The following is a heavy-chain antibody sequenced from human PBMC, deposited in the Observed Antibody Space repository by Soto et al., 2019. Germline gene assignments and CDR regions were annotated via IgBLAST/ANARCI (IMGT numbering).Heavy chain of an antibody. V-gene: IGHV1-69*05. Sequence: GASVKVSCKASGGSFSSYAISWVRQAPGQGLEWMGGVIPVFGSANYAQKFQGRVTMTRDTSISTAYMELSRLRSDDTAVYYCARGVTDAFDIWGQGTMVTVSS. CDR2: VIPVFGSA. D-gene: IGHD3-16*01. CDR1: GGSFSSYA. CDR3: ARGVTDAFDI. J-gene: IGHJ3*02.